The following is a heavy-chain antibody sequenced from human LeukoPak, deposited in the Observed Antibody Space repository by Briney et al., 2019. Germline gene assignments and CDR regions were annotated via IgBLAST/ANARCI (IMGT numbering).Heavy chain of an antibody. V-gene: IGHV1-18*01. CDR1: GGTFSSYA. D-gene: IGHD6-13*01. CDR3: ARVHTPGYSSSPGNAFDI. Sequence: ASVKVSCKASGGTFSSYAISWVRQAPGQGLEWMGWISAYNGNTNYAQKLQGRVTMTTDTSTGTAYMELRSLRSDDTAVYYCARVHTPGYSSSPGNAFDIWGQGTMVTVSS. CDR2: ISAYNGNT. J-gene: IGHJ3*02.